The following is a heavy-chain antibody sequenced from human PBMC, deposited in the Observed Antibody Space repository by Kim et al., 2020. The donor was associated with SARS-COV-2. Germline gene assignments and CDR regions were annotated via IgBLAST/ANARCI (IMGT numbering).Heavy chain of an antibody. J-gene: IGHJ6*02. V-gene: IGHV4-39*01. Sequence: SETLSLTCTVSGGSISRSTYYWGWIRQPPGKGLEWIGSVFYSGSTHYNPSLKSRVTISVDTSKNHFSLYLSSVTAADTAVYYCARHTPHATHYYYGVDVWGQGTTVTVSS. CDR2: VFYSGST. D-gene: IGHD1-26*01. CDR3: ARHTPHATHYYYGVDV. CDR1: GGSISRSTYY.